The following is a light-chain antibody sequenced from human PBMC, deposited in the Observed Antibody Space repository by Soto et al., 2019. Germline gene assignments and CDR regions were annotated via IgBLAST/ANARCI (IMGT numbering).Light chain of an antibody. Sequence: QSALTQPASVSGSPGQSITISCTGTSSDVGGHNYVSWYQQHPGKAPKLLIYDVIKRPSGVPDRFSGSKSGNTASLTVSGLQAEDEADYYCSSYGGNNNVLFGGGTKLTVL. CDR2: DVI. CDR1: SSDVGGHNY. V-gene: IGLV2-8*01. CDR3: SSYGGNNNVL. J-gene: IGLJ2*01.